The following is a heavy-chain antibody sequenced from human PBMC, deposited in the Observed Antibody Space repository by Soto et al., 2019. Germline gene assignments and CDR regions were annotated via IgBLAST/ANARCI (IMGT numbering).Heavy chain of an antibody. CDR3: TTARGYYDSSGYYP. V-gene: IGHV3-15*01. CDR1: GLTFSNAW. CDR2: IKIKTDGGTT. J-gene: IGHJ5*02. D-gene: IGHD3-22*01. Sequence: PGGSLRLSCAASGLTFSNAWMSWVRQAPGEGLEWVGRIKIKTDGGTTDYAAPVKGRFTISRDDSKNTLYLQMNSLKTEDTAVYYCTTARGYYDSSGYYPWGQGTLVTV.